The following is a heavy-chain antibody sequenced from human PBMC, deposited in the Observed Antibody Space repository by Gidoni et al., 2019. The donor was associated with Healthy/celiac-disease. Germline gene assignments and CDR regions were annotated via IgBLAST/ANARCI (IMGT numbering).Heavy chain of an antibody. CDR3: ARADTVWQWLVLY. Sequence: EVQLVESGGGLVQPGGSLRLSCAASAFTFSSYWMHWVRQAPGKRLVWVSRINSEGSSTSYADSVKGRFTISRDNAKNTLYLQMNRLRAEDTAVYYCARADTVWQWLVLYWGQGTLVTVSS. J-gene: IGHJ4*02. V-gene: IGHV3-74*01. D-gene: IGHD6-19*01. CDR1: AFTFSSYW. CDR2: INSEGSST.